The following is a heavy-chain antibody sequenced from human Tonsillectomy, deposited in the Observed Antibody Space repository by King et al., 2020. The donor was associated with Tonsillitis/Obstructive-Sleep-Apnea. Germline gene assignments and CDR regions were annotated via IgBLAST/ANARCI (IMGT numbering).Heavy chain of an antibody. V-gene: IGHV3-7*04. J-gene: IGHJ4*02. CDR2: INQSGREL. D-gene: IGHD5-12*01. Sequence: VQLVEAGGGLVQPGGALRLSCVASGFTFCNYLMSWVRQAPGKGVGGVGNINQSGRELYYVGSVKGRFTISRDNAKNSLYLQMTSLRAEDTAVYYCARDHSSGYDPHFDFWGQGTLVTVSS. CDR1: GFTFCNYL. CDR3: ARDHSSGYDPHFDF.